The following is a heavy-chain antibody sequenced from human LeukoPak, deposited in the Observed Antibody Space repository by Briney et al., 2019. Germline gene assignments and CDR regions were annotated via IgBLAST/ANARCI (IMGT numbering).Heavy chain of an antibody. CDR2: ISSSASAI. CDR3: AKDPNGDWVGGFDM. CDR1: GFTFNDYY. J-gene: IGHJ3*02. D-gene: IGHD3-10*01. V-gene: IGHV3-11*01. Sequence: PGGSLRLSCAASGFTFNDYYMSWIRQAPGKGLEWVSYISSSASAIYYADSVKGRFIISRDNSRNTASLQMNNLRAEDTALYYCAKDPNGDWVGGFDMLGQGTMVTVSS.